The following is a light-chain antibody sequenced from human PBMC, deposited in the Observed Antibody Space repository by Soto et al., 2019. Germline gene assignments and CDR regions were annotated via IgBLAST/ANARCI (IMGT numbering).Light chain of an antibody. J-gene: IGLJ2*01. CDR3: SSYTSSSTLGV. CDR1: SNDIGDYNY. Sequence: QSALTQPASVSGSPGQSITISCTGTSNDIGDYNYVSWYQQHPGKAPKLMIYEVSNRPSGVSNRFSGSKSGNTASLTISGLQAEDEADYYCSSYTSSSTLGVFGGGTQLTVL. CDR2: EVS. V-gene: IGLV2-14*01.